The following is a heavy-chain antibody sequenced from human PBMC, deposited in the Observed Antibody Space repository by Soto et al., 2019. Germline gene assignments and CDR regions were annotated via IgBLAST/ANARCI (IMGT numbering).Heavy chain of an antibody. V-gene: IGHV5-51*01. J-gene: IGHJ6*02. Sequence: PGEPLKISCKGSGYSFTSYWIGWVRQMPGKGLECMGIIYPGDSDTRYSPSFQGQVTISADKSRSTAYLQWSSLKASDTAMYYCARQIHDSSSSLGYYYYYGMDVWGQGTTVTVSS. D-gene: IGHD6-6*01. CDR1: GYSFTSYW. CDR3: ARQIHDSSSSLGYYYYYGMDV. CDR2: IYPGDSDT.